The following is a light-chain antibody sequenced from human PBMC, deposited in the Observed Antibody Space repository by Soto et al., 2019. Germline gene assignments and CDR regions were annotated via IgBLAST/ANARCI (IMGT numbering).Light chain of an antibody. Sequence: EIVMTQSPATLSVSPGERATLSCRASQSVSSNLAWYHQKPGQAPRLLLYGASTRATGIPARVSGSGSGTEFTLTISSLQSEDVAVYYCQQYNSWPRTFGQGTKLEIK. J-gene: IGKJ2*01. CDR2: GAS. CDR1: QSVSSN. V-gene: IGKV3-15*01. CDR3: QQYNSWPRT.